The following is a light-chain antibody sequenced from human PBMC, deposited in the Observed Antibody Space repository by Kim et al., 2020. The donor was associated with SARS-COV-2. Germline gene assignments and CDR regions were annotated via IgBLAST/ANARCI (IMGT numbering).Light chain of an antibody. Sequence: LSPGRKAPPPRRARQGGSSTFFAWHQQNPGQAPRLLIYGASNSATGIPDMFSGSVSETDFTLPISRLESEDFVVYYCQQYGSAPRTCGQGTNLEI. CDR2: GAS. CDR1: QGGSSTF. CDR3: QQYGSAPRT. J-gene: IGKJ2*01. V-gene: IGKV3-20*01.